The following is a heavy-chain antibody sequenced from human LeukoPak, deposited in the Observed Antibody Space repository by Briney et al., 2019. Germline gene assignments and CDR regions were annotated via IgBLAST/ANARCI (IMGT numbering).Heavy chain of an antibody. V-gene: IGHV1-46*01. J-gene: IGHJ4*02. Sequence: VASVKVSCKASGYTFTGYYMHWVRQAPGQGLEWMGIINPSGGSTNYAQNFQGRVTMTRDTSTTTVYMDLSSLRSEDTAVYYCARGDSSGYYDYWGQGTLVTVSS. D-gene: IGHD3-22*01. CDR1: GYTFTGYY. CDR3: ARGDSSGYYDY. CDR2: INPSGGST.